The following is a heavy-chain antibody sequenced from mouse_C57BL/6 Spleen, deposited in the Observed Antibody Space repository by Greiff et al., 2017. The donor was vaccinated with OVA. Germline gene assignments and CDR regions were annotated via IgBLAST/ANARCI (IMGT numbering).Heavy chain of an antibody. CDR1: GFTFSSYT. CDR3: ARQRGDYAMDY. V-gene: IGHV5-9*01. Sequence: EVMLVESGGGLVKPGGSLKLSCAASGFTFSSYTMSWVRQTPEKRLEWVATISGGGGNTYYPDSVKGRFTISRDNAKNTLYLQMSSLRSEDTALYYCARQRGDYAMDYWGQGTSVTVSS. CDR2: ISGGGGNT. J-gene: IGHJ4*01.